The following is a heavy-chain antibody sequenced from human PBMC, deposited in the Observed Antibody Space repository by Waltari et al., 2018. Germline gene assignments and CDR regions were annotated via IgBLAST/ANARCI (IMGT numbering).Heavy chain of an antibody. Sequence: QLQESGPGLVKPSGTLSLSCAVSGDSVTSANWWSWVRQSPQRGLEWIGQVLSTGKTNYSPYFASRVTMSLDASNNQFSLKVTSATAADTAVYYCARDRGRGLYLDVWGPGTLVTVSP. D-gene: IGHD2-15*01. CDR2: VLSTGKT. CDR1: GDSVTSANW. J-gene: IGHJ4*02. CDR3: ARDRGRGLYLDV. V-gene: IGHV4-4*02.